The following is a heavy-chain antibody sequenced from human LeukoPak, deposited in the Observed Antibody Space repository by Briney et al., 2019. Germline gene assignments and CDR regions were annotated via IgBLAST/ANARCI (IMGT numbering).Heavy chain of an antibody. J-gene: IGHJ4*02. CDR3: ARTPRRYGGSYLDY. CDR2: INHSGST. D-gene: IGHD1-26*01. CDR1: GGSFSGSY. Sequence: PSETLSLTCAVYGGSFSGSYWSWIRQPPGKGLEWIGEINHSGSTNYNPSLKSRVTISVDTSKNQFSLKLSSVTAADTAVYYCARTPRRYGGSYLDYWGQGTLVTVSS. V-gene: IGHV4-34*01.